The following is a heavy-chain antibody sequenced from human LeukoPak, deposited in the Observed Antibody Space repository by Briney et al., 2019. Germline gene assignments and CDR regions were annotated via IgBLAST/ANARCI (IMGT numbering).Heavy chain of an antibody. V-gene: IGHV3-21*01. Sequence: GGSLRLSCAASGFAFSYYTINWVRQAPGKGLEWVSSISGSSSSISNADSVKGRFTISRDNAKNSLYLQMNSLRAEDTAVYYCARSSRELGGYAPWELMPPFDYWGQGTLVTVSS. D-gene: IGHD1-7*01. J-gene: IGHJ4*02. CDR1: GFAFSYYT. CDR2: ISGSSSSI. CDR3: ARSSRELGGYAPWELMPPFDY.